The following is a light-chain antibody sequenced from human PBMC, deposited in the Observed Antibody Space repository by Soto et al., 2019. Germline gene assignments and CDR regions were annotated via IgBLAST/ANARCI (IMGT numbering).Light chain of an antibody. Sequence: DIQLTQSPSTLSASVGDRVTLTCRASQSISSWLAWYQQRPGKAPNILIYKASSLESGVPSRFSGMGSGTECTLTISRLQPDDFETYYGQEYNTYSRTFGQGTKVDI. V-gene: IGKV1-5*03. J-gene: IGKJ1*01. CDR1: QSISSW. CDR2: KAS. CDR3: QEYNTYSRT.